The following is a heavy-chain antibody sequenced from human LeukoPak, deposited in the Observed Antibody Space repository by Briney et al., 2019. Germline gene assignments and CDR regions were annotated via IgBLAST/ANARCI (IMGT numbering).Heavy chain of an antibody. J-gene: IGHJ4*02. D-gene: IGHD6-13*01. CDR2: IYHSGST. CDR3: ARSKSSSWYFDY. V-gene: IGHV4-38-2*01. CDR1: GYSISSGYY. Sequence: SETLSLTCAVSGYSISSGYYWGWIRQPPGKGLEWIGSIYHSGSTYYNPSLKSRVTISVDTSKNQFSLKLSSVTAADTAVYYSARSKSSSWYFDYWGQGTLVTVSS.